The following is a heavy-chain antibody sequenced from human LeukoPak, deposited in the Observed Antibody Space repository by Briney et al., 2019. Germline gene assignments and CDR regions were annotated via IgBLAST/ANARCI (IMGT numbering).Heavy chain of an antibody. CDR1: GFTFSSYS. D-gene: IGHD1-26*01. V-gene: IGHV3-48*04. J-gene: IGHJ4*02. CDR3: ARDMGSSGSWPGYFDY. CDR2: IDTSSSTI. Sequence: GGSLRLSCVASGFTFSSYSMSWVRQAPGKGLEWVSYIDTSSSTIYYADSVKGRFTVSRDNAKNSLYLQMKSLRAEDTTVYYCARDMGSSGSWPGYFDYWGQGVLVTVSS.